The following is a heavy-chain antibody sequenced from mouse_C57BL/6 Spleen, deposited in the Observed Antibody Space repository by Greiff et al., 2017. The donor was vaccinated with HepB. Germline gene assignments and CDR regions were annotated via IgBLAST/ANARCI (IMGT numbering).Heavy chain of an antibody. CDR3: TRSPYYYGSSHWYFDV. V-gene: IGHV1-15*01. CDR2: IDPETGGT. D-gene: IGHD1-1*01. J-gene: IGHJ1*03. Sequence: QVQLQQSGAELVRPGASVTLSCKASGYIFTDYEMHWVKQTPVHGLEWIGAIDPETGGTAYNQKFKGKAILTAAKSSSTAYMELRSLTSEDSAVYYCTRSPYYYGSSHWYFDVWGTGTTVTVSS. CDR1: GYIFTDYE.